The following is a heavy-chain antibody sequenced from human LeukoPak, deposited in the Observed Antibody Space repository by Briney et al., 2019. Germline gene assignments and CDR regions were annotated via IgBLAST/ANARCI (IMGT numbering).Heavy chain of an antibody. CDR2: IKQSGST. Sequence: SETLSLTCAVYGGSFSGYYWSWIRQPPGKGLEWIGEIKQSGSTNYNPSLKSRVTISVDTSKNQFSLKLSSVTAADTAVYYCARGSQSLGYCSGGSCRAKIFDYWGQGTLVTVSS. CDR3: ARGSQSLGYCSGGSCRAKIFDY. D-gene: IGHD2-15*01. CDR1: GGSFSGYY. V-gene: IGHV4-34*01. J-gene: IGHJ4*02.